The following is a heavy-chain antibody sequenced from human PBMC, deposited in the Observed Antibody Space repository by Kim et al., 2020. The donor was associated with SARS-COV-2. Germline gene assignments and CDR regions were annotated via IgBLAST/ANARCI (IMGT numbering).Heavy chain of an antibody. Sequence: VSVKSRITINPDTSKNQFSLQLNSVTPEDTAVYYCARDYYDSSGYYWFDYWGQGTLVTVSS. J-gene: IGHJ4*02. V-gene: IGHV6-1*01. D-gene: IGHD3-22*01. CDR3: ARDYYDSSGYYWFDY.